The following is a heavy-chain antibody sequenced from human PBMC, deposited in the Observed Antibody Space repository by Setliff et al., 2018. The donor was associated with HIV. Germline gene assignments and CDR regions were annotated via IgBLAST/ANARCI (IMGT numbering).Heavy chain of an antibody. J-gene: IGHJ4*02. CDR2: IFWDDDK. Sequence: SGPTLVNPTQTLTLTCXXSGFSLSTSGVGVGWIRQPPGEALEWLALIFWDDDKFYNTSLKTRLTISKDTSKNQVVLTMTNMHPVDTATYYCARFYSNYAAFDSWGQGTLVTVSS. CDR1: GFSLSTSGVG. V-gene: IGHV2-70*01. D-gene: IGHD4-4*01. CDR3: ARFYSNYAAFDS.